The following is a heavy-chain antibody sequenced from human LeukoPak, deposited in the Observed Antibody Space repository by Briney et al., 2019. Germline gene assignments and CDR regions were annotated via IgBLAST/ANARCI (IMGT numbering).Heavy chain of an antibody. CDR3: ARTHNCGGDCYIFDY. D-gene: IGHD2-21*02. Sequence: GASVKVSCKASGYTFTSYAMHWVRQAPGQRLEWMGWINAGNGNTKYSQKFQGRVTMTRDTSISTAYMELSRLRSDDTALYYCARTHNCGGDCYIFDYWGQGTLVTVSS. CDR1: GYTFTSYA. CDR2: INAGNGNT. J-gene: IGHJ4*02. V-gene: IGHV1-3*01.